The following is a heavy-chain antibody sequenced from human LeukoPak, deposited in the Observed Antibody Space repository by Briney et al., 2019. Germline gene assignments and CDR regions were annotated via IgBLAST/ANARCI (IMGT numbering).Heavy chain of an antibody. CDR1: GGSISSSGYY. Sequence: SETLSLTCTVSGGSISSSGYYWGWIRQPPGKGLEWIGSIYYSGSTYYNPSLKSRVTISVDTSKNQFSLKLSSVTAADTAVYYCASQAGLSSSGFDYWGQGTLVTVSS. D-gene: IGHD6-6*01. CDR3: ASQAGLSSSGFDY. CDR2: IYYSGST. J-gene: IGHJ4*02. V-gene: IGHV4-39*01.